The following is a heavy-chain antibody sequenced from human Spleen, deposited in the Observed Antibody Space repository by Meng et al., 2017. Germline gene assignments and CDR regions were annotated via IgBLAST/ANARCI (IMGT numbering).Heavy chain of an antibody. CDR1: GGSISSGGYY. Sequence: VPRQESVPGLVKPSQTLSLPCTVSGGSISSGGYYWSWIRQHPGKGLEWIGYIYYSGSTYYNPSLKSRVTISVDTSKNQFSLKLSSVTAADTAVYYCARDYYDSSGYYAPDAFDIWGQGTMVTVSS. CDR2: IYYSGST. J-gene: IGHJ3*02. CDR3: ARDYYDSSGYYAPDAFDI. V-gene: IGHV4-31*03. D-gene: IGHD3-22*01.